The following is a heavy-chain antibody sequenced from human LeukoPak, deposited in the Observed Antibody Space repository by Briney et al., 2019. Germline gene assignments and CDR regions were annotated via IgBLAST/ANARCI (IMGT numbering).Heavy chain of an antibody. V-gene: IGHV4-4*07. CDR3: ARLFNDYGGDYYFDY. J-gene: IGHJ4*02. CDR1: GGSITSYY. CDR2: IYTSGST. D-gene: IGHD4-17*01. Sequence: PSETLSLTCTFSGGSITSYYWSWIRQPAGKGLEWIGRIYTSGSTYYNPSLKSRVTISVDTSKNQFSLKLSSVTAADTAVYYCARLFNDYGGDYYFDYWGQGTLVTVSS.